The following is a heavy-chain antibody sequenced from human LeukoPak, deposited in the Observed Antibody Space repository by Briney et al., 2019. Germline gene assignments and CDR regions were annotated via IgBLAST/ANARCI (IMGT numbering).Heavy chain of an antibody. CDR3: ARGGRGWELLRGSQFDY. J-gene: IGHJ4*02. V-gene: IGHV4-30-4*01. D-gene: IGHD1-26*01. Sequence: PSETLSLTCTVSGGSISSGDYYWSWIRQPPGKGLEWIGYIYHSGSTNYNPSLKSRVTISVDTSKNQFSLKLSSVTAADTAVYYCARGGRGWELLRGSQFDYWGQGTLVTVSS. CDR2: IYHSGST. CDR1: GGSISSGDYY.